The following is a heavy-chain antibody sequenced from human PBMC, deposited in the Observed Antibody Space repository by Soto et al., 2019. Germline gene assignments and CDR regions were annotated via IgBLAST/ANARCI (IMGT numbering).Heavy chain of an antibody. V-gene: IGHV3-30-3*01. CDR2: ITPDGSKK. D-gene: IGHD2-2*01. CDR1: GCTFSSYA. Sequence: PGGSLRLSCAASGCTFSSYAMHWVRQAPGKGLEWVANITPDGSKKWYVDSVKGRFTISRDNSKHTLYLQMDSLRAEDTAVYYCARQDCSTTNCYGRQDYFGLDVWGQGTTVTVSS. J-gene: IGHJ6*02. CDR3: ARQDCSTTNCYGRQDYFGLDV.